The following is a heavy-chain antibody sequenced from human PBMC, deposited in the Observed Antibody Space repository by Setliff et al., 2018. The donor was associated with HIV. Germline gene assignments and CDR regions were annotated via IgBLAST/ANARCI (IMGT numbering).Heavy chain of an antibody. V-gene: IGHV3-74*01. D-gene: IGHD1-26*01. CDR3: ARDDNAGGIDY. Sequence: GGSLRLSCAASGFTFSRDWMLWVRQPPGKGLVWVARTNSDGSSTSHADSVKGRFTISRDNAKNSLYLQMNGLRAEDTAAYYCARDDNAGGIDYWGQGTLVTVSS. J-gene: IGHJ4*02. CDR1: GFTFSRDW. CDR2: TNSDGSST.